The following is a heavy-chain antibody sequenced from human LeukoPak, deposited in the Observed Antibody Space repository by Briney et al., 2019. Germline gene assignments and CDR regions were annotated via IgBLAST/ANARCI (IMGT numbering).Heavy chain of an antibody. CDR3: ARHPMSSCGGDCYYAFDI. Sequence: GESLKISCKGSGYSFTSYWIGWVRQMPGKGLEWMGIIYPGDSDTRYSPSFQGQVTISADKSISTAYLQWSSLKASDTAMYYCARHPMSSCGGDCYYAFDIWGQGTMVTVSS. D-gene: IGHD2-21*02. CDR1: GYSFTSYW. CDR2: IYPGDSDT. V-gene: IGHV5-51*01. J-gene: IGHJ3*02.